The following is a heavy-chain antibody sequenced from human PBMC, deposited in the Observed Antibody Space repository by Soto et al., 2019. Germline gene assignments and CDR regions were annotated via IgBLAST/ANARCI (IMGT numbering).Heavy chain of an antibody. D-gene: IGHD3-3*01. CDR1: GFTFSSYG. CDR2: ISYDGSNK. Sequence: HPGGSLRLSCAASGFTFSSYGMHWVRQAPGKGLEWVAVISYDGSNKYYADSVKGRFTISRDNSKNTLYLQMNSLRAEDTAVYYCAKDAAQVLRFLEWLLYDPYFDYWGQGTLVTVSS. V-gene: IGHV3-30*18. CDR3: AKDAAQVLRFLEWLLYDPYFDY. J-gene: IGHJ4*02.